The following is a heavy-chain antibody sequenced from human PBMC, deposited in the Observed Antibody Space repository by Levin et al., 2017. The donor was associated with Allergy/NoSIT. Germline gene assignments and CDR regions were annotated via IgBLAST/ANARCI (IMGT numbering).Heavy chain of an antibody. Sequence: SETLSLTCTVSGGSISSSSSHYWGCIRQPPGKGLEWIASIYYSGSTYYSPSLKSRVTISVDTSKKQFSLKLNSVTAADTAVYYCVRHGWGQGTSSWSSFDTWGRGTMVTVSS. CDR2: IYYSGST. D-gene: IGHD6-13*01. J-gene: IGHJ3*02. CDR1: GGSISSSSSHY. CDR3: VRHGWGQGTSSWSSFDT. V-gene: IGHV4-39*01.